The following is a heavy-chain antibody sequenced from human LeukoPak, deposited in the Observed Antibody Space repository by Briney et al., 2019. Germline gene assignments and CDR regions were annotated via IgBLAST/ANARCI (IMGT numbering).Heavy chain of an antibody. CDR3: TSPLPMVTAIYYYYYMDV. J-gene: IGHJ6*03. CDR1: GFTFSGSA. V-gene: IGHV3-73*01. CDR2: IRSKANSYAT. D-gene: IGHD2-21*02. Sequence: PGGSLRLSCAASGFTFSGSAMHWVRQASGKGLEWVGRIRSKANSYATAYAASVKGRFTISRDDPKNTAYLQMNSLKTEDTAVYYCTSPLPMVTAIYYYYYMDVWGKGTTVTVSS.